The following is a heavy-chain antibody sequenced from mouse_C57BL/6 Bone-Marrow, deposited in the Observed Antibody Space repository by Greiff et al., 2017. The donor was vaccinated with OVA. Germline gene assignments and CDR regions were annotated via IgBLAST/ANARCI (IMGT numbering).Heavy chain of an antibody. V-gene: IGHV1-15*01. CDR3: TRSNPYYYGPDY. Sequence: QVQLQQSGAELVRPGASVTLSCKASGYTFTDYEMHWVKQTPVHGLEWIGAIDPETGGTAYNQKFKGKAILTADKSSSTAYMELRSLTSEDSAVYYCTRSNPYYYGPDYWGQGTTLTVSS. CDR1: GYTFTDYE. CDR2: IDPETGGT. J-gene: IGHJ2*01. D-gene: IGHD1-1*01.